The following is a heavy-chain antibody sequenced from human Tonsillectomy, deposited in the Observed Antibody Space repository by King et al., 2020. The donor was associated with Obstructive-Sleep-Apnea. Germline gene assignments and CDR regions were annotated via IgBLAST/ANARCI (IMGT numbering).Heavy chain of an antibody. Sequence: TLKESCSTLVKPTQTLTLTCTFSGFSLSTSGVGVGWIRQPPGKALEWLAIIYWNDDKRYSPSLKSRLTITNDNSKNQVVLTITNMDPVDTATYYCAHRPMPSEFDWLGSDAFDIWGQGTMVTVSS. CDR2: IYWNDDK. J-gene: IGHJ3*02. CDR3: AHRPMPSEFDWLGSDAFDI. V-gene: IGHV2-5*01. D-gene: IGHD3-9*01. CDR1: GFSLSTSGVG.